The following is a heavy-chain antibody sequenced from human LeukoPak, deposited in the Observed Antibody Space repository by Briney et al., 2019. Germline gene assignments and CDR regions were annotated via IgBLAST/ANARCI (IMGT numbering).Heavy chain of an antibody. D-gene: IGHD6-13*01. CDR2: INTDGSST. V-gene: IGHV3-74*01. CDR1: GFTFSSYS. J-gene: IGHJ5*02. Sequence: GGSLRLSCAASGFTFSSYSMNWVRQAPGKGLEWVSRINTDGSSTSYADSVKGRFTISRDNAKNTLYLQMNSLRAEDTAVHYCARESGIAAALDLWGQGTLVTVSS. CDR3: ARESGIAAALDL.